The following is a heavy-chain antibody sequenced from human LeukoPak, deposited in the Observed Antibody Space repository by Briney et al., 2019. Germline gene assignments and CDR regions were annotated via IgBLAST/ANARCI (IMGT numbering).Heavy chain of an antibody. CDR1: GYTFTGYY. CDR2: INPNSGGT. V-gene: IGHV1-2*02. Sequence: ASVKVSCKASGYTFTGYYMHWVRQAPGQGLEWMGWINPNSGGTNYAQKFQGRVTMTRATSISTAYMELSRLRSDDTAVYYCARELPVIAHQIDYWGQGTLVTVSS. CDR3: ARELPVIAHQIDY. D-gene: IGHD2-21*01. J-gene: IGHJ4*02.